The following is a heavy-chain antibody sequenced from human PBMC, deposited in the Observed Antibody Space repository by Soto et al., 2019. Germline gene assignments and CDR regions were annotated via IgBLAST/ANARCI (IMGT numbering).Heavy chain of an antibody. V-gene: IGHV4-59*01. CDR3: ARYDYGDYGAFDI. D-gene: IGHD4-17*01. J-gene: IGHJ3*02. Sequence: PSETLSLTCTVSGGSISSYYWSWIRQPPGKGLEWIGYIYYSGSTNYNPSLKSRVTISVDTSKNQFSLKLSSVTAADTAVYYCARYDYGDYGAFDIWGQGTMVTVSS. CDR2: IYYSGST. CDR1: GGSISSYY.